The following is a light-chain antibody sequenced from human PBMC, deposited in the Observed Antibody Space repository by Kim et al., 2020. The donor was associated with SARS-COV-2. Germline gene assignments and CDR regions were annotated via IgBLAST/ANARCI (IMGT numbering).Light chain of an antibody. CDR3: YSYAGRSNSV. CDR1: SSEVGRYKL. Sequence: GQSVTISCSESSSEVGRYKLVSWYQQHPGKAPQLVIYEVNKRPSGVSNRFSGSKSGNTASLTISGLQAEDEADYYCYSYAGRSNSVFGVGTQLTVL. V-gene: IGLV2-23*02. J-gene: IGLJ2*01. CDR2: EVN.